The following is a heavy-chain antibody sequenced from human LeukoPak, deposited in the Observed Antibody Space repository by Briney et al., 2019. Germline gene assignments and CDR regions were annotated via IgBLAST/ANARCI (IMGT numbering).Heavy chain of an antibody. CDR3: ARAKGNSGYDRPDY. CDR1: GFTFSSYA. J-gene: IGHJ4*02. CDR2: ISYDGSNK. V-gene: IGHV3-30-3*01. Sequence: PGGSLRLSCAASGFTFSSYAMHWVRQAPGKGLEWVAVISYDGSNKYYADSVKGRFTISRDNSKNTLYLQMNSLRAEDTAVYYCARAKGNSGYDRPDYWGQGTLVTVSS. D-gene: IGHD5-12*01.